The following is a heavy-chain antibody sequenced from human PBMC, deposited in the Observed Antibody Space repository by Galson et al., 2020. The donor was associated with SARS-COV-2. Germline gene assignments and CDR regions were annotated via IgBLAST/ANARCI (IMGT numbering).Heavy chain of an antibody. CDR3: ARVGYGGNSYWYFDL. V-gene: IGHV3-21*01. D-gene: IGHD4-17*01. J-gene: IGHJ2*01. CDR1: GFTFSYYS. Sequence: NSGGSLRLSCAASGFTFSYYSMNWVRQAPGKGLEWVSSISSSSSYIYYADSVKGRLTISRDNAKNSLYLQMNSLRAEDTAVYYCARVGYGGNSYWYFDLWGRGTLVTVSS. CDR2: ISSSSSYI.